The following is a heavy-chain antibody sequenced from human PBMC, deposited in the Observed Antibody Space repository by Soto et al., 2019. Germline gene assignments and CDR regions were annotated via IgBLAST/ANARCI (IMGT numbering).Heavy chain of an antibody. Sequence: EVQLVESGGGLVQPGGSLRLSCAASEFTFSTYWMSWLRQAPGKGLEWVATIKQDGSEKYHVDSVKGRFTISRENATEFLYCVTGCLSADKASVYFCVRGCDRRGCPYYFYSWGQGSLVTVGS. J-gene: IGHJ4*02. V-gene: IGHV3-7*01. D-gene: IGHD6-19*01. CDR3: VRGCDRRGCPYYFYS. CDR2: IKQDGSEK. CDR1: EFTFSTYW.